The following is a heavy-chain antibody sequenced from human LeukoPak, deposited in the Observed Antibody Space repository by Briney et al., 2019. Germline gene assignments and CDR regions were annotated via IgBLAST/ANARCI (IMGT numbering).Heavy chain of an antibody. Sequence: GASVKVSCKVSGSTLSYLSIHWVRQAPGKGLEYVGGSDPEDGETFHAQNFQGRVTMTEDTSIDTAYMELSRLRSEDTAVYYCVTDRARLFWYFDLWGRGTLVTVSS. D-gene: IGHD2-21*02. V-gene: IGHV1-24*01. CDR3: VTDRARLFWYFDL. J-gene: IGHJ2*01. CDR2: SDPEDGET. CDR1: GSTLSYLS.